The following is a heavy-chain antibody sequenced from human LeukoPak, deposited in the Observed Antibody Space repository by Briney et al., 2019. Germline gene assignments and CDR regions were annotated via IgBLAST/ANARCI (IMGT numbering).Heavy chain of an antibody. V-gene: IGHV1-24*01. CDR3: ATVTPGYYYYYMDV. J-gene: IGHJ6*03. CDR2: FDPEDGER. CDR1: GYTLTELS. Sequence: GASVKVSCKVSGYTLTELSMHWVRQAPGKGLEWMGGFDPEDGERIYAQKFQGRVTMTEDTSTDTAYMELSSLRYEDTAVYHCATVTPGYYYYYMDVWGKGTTVTVSS.